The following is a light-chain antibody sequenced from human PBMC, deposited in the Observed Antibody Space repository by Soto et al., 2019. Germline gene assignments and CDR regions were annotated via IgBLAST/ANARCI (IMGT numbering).Light chain of an antibody. Sequence: QSALTQPPSVSGSPGQSVTISCTGTSSDVGSYNRVSWYQQPPGTAPKLMIYEVSNRPSGVPDRFSGSKSGNTASLTISGLQPVYLTDYYCNSYTSSNLYVAVTGT. J-gene: IGLJ1*01. CDR2: EVS. V-gene: IGLV2-18*02. CDR3: NSYTSSNLYV. CDR1: SSDVGSYNR.